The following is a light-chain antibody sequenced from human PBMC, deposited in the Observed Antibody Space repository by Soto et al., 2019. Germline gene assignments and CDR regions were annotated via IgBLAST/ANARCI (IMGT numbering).Light chain of an antibody. CDR1: RSNIGSNT. Sequence: QPVLTQPPSASGTPGQRVTISCSGSRSNIGSNTVNWYQQLPGTAPKLLIYSNNQRPSGVPDRFSGSKSGTSASLAISGLQSEDEADYYCAAWDDSLNGPVFGGGTQLTVL. CDR2: SNN. J-gene: IGLJ3*02. CDR3: AAWDDSLNGPV. V-gene: IGLV1-44*01.